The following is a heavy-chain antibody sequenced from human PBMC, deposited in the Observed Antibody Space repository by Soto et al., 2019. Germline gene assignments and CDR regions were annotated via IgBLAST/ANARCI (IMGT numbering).Heavy chain of an antibody. Sequence: QIQLLQSGAEVKKPGASVKVTCKASGYTFRNFGISWVRQAPGQGLEWMGWISAYNANANYAQKFQGRLTMTEDTSTSTAYMELRSLRSDDTAVYYCARENSYFDYCGQGTLVTVSS. CDR2: ISAYNANA. V-gene: IGHV1-18*01. CDR1: GYTFRNFG. CDR3: ARENSYFDY. J-gene: IGHJ4*02.